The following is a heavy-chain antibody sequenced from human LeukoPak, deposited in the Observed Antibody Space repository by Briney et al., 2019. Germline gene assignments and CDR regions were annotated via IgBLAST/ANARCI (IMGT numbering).Heavy chain of an antibody. V-gene: IGHV4-39*07. CDR1: GGSISTSSYY. D-gene: IGHD3-10*01. CDR2: IYYSGST. CDR3: ARAMGDY. J-gene: IGHJ4*02. Sequence: SETLSLTCTVSGGSISTSSYYWGWIRQPPGKGLECIGSIYYSGSTYYNPSLKSRVTISVDTSKNQFSLKLSSVTAADTAVYYCARAMGDYWGQGTLVTVSS.